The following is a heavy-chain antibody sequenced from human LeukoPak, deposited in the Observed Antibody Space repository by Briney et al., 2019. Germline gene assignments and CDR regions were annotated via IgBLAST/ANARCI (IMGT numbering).Heavy chain of an antibody. D-gene: IGHD2-21*02. Sequence: PSETLSLTCTVSGGSISSYYWSWIRQPAGKGLEWSGRMYITGNTNYNPSLKSRVTMSLDTSKNHFSLKLSSVTAADTAVYYCARDSTASSPWYFDLRGRGTLVTVSS. CDR1: GGSISSYY. CDR3: ARDSTASSPWYFDL. CDR2: MYITGNT. J-gene: IGHJ2*01. V-gene: IGHV4-4*07.